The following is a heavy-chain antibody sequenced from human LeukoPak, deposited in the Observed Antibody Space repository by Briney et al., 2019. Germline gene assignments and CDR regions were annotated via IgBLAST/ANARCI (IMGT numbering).Heavy chain of an antibody. J-gene: IGHJ4*02. V-gene: IGHV4-59*01. CDR1: GGSISSYC. CDR2: IHYSGST. Sequence: SETLSLTCTVSGGSISSYCWSWIRQPPGKGLEWIGHIHYSGSTNHNPSLKGRVTISVDTSKNQFSLKLSSVTAADTAVYYCARTDSSGWYVFDYWGQGTLVTVSS. D-gene: IGHD6-19*01. CDR3: ARTDSSGWYVFDY.